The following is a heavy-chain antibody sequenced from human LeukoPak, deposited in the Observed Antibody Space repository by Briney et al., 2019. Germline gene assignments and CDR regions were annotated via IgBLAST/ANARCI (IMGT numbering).Heavy chain of an antibody. V-gene: IGHV4-59*08. CDR1: GGSISSYY. D-gene: IGHD6-6*01. J-gene: IGHJ6*03. CDR3: ARRPMAARREDYYYYYMDV. CDR2: IYYSGST. Sequence: SETLSLTCTVSGGSISSYYWSWIRQPPGKGLEWIGYIYYSGSTNYNPSLKSRVTISVDTSKNQFSLKLSSVPAADTAVYYCARRPMAARREDYYYYYMDVWGKGTTVTVSS.